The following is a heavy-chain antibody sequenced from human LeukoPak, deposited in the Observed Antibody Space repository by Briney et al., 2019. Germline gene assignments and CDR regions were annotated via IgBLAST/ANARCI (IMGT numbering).Heavy chain of an antibody. Sequence: VSGPTLVNPTQTLTLTCTFSGFSLNTPGVGMGWIRQPPGKALEWLALIYWDGDRRYSPSLKSRLTITKATSKNQVVLTMTNMDPVDTATYYCAHERGYCSDGSCYRSEVHFDFWGQGTLVTVSS. V-gene: IGHV2-5*02. CDR2: IYWDGDR. J-gene: IGHJ4*02. CDR3: AHERGYCSDGSCYRSEVHFDF. CDR1: GFSLNTPGVG. D-gene: IGHD2-15*01.